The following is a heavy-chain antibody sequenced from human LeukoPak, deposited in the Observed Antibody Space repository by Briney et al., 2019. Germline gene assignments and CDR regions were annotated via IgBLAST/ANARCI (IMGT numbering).Heavy chain of an antibody. V-gene: IGHV1-2*02. CDR1: GHTFTSYD. J-gene: IGHJ1*01. CDR2: INPNSGGT. D-gene: IGHD3-9*01. CDR3: ARGAIFGYFQH. Sequence: GASVKVSCKASGHTFTSYDINWVRQAPGQGLEWMGWINPNSGGTNYAQKFQGRVTMTRDTSISTAYIELSRLRSDGTAVYYCARGAIFGYFQHWGQGTLVTVSS.